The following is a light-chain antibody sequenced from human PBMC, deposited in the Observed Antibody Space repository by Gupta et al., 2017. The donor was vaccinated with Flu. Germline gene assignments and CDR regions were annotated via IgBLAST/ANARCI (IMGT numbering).Light chain of an antibody. CDR2: GAS. CDR1: QSDSSN. CDR3: HQYNNWPPYS. V-gene: IGKV3-15*01. J-gene: IGKJ2*03. Sequence: IVMTQSPATLSVSPGESATLSCRASQSDSSNLAWYQQKHGQAPRLLIYGASTRATGIPARFSGSGSGKEFTLTISSLQSEDFAVYYCHQYNNWPPYSFGQGTKLEIK.